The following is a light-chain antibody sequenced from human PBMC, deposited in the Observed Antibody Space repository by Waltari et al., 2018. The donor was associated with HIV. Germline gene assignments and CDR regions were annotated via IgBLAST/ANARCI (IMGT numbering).Light chain of an antibody. Sequence: DIQMTQSPSSLSASLGDRVTITCRAIQSISKSVNWYQQKPGKAPKLLIYAASSLQRGVPSRFSGSGSGTDFTLSISSLQPEDVATYFCQQTYSTPQDTFGQGTKLEI. CDR2: AAS. J-gene: IGKJ2*01. V-gene: IGKV1-39*01. CDR3: QQTYSTPQDT. CDR1: QSISKS.